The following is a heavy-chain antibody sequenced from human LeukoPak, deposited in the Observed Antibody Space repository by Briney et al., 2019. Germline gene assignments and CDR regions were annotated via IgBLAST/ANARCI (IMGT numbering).Heavy chain of an antibody. CDR2: ISSNGGST. CDR3: VKDQGFHVSPTGADY. V-gene: IGHV3-64D*06. D-gene: IGHD4-17*01. J-gene: IGHJ4*02. Sequence: GGSLRLSCSAPGFTFSSYAMHWGRQGPGKGLEYVSAISSNGGSTHYADSVKGSFSISRDNSKNTLYLQMSSLRAEDTAVYYCVKDQGFHVSPTGADYWGQGTLVTVSS. CDR1: GFTFSSYA.